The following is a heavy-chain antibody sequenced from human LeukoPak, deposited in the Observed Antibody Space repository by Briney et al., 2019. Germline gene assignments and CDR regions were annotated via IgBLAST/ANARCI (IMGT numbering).Heavy chain of an antibody. CDR2: IYYSGSA. CDR1: GGSISSSSYY. V-gene: IGHV4-39*01. J-gene: IGHJ4*02. D-gene: IGHD6-19*01. CDR3: ARRGYSSGWYYFDY. Sequence: PSETLSLTCTVSGGSISSSSYYWGRIRQPPGKGLEWIGSIYYSGSAYYNPSLKSRVTISVDTSKNQFSLKLSSVNAADTAVYYCARRGYSSGWYYFDYWGQGTLVTVSS.